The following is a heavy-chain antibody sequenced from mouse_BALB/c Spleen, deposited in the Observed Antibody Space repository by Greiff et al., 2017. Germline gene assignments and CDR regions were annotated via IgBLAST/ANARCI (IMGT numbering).Heavy chain of an antibody. CDR2: INPSTGYT. J-gene: IGHJ2*01. Sequence: QVQLQQSGAELAKPGASVKMSCKASGYTFTSYWMHWVKQRPGQGLEWIGYINPSTGYTEYNQKFKDKATLTADKSSSTAYMQLSSLTSEDSAVYYCASATSVVDYWGQGTTLTVSS. CDR1: GYTFTSYW. CDR3: ASATSVVDY. D-gene: IGHD1-1*01. V-gene: IGHV1-7*01.